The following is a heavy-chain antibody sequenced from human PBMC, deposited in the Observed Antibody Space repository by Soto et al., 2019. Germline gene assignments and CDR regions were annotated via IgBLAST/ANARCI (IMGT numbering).Heavy chain of an antibody. CDR1: GGSISSYY. CDR2: IYYSGST. D-gene: IGHD3-10*01. CDR3: AISAYYYGSGSYRGEYYYYYMDV. V-gene: IGHV4-59*08. Sequence: ETLSLTCTVSGGSISSYYWSWIRQPPGKGLEWIGYIYYSGSTNYNPSLKSRVTISVDTSKNQFSLKLSSVTAADTAVYYCAISAYYYGSGSYRGEYYYYYMDVWGKGTTVTVSS. J-gene: IGHJ6*03.